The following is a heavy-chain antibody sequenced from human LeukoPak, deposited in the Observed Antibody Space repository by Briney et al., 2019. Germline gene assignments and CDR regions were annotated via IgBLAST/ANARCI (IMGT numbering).Heavy chain of an antibody. D-gene: IGHD5-24*01. V-gene: IGHV3-53*01. J-gene: IGHJ4*02. CDR2: IYGGGNI. CDR1: GFTVSSNY. CDR3: ARGAGYNYPYYFDC. Sequence: GGSLRLSCAASGFTVSSNYMNWVRQAPGKGLEWVSVIYGGGNIYYADSVRGRFTISRDNSKNTLYLQMNSLRAEDTAVYYCARGAGYNYPYYFDCWGQGTLVTVSS.